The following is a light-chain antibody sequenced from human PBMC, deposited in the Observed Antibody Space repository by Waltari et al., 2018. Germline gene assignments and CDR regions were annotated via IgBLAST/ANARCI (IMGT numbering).Light chain of an antibody. CDR2: HAS. CDR3: QNYVRLPAT. V-gene: IGKV3-20*01. CDR1: QRSRTY. Sequence: PGERATRSWRASQRSRTYVAWEQQRPGQAPRLLIYHASSRATGIPDRCSGSGSGTDFSLTISRLEPEDFAVYYCQNYVRLPATFGQGTKVEIK. J-gene: IGKJ1*01.